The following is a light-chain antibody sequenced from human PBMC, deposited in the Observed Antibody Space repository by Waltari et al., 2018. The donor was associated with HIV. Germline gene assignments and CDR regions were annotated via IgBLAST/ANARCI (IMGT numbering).Light chain of an antibody. J-gene: IGKJ4*02. CDR2: CAS. V-gene: IGKV3-20*01. CDR1: QSLNNNF. CDR3: QQYSNLPLT. Sequence: EIVLTQSTVTLSLSPGERAALSCSASQSLNNNFLGWSQQKPGQAPTLLISCASRRATGIPDRFSGSGSGTDFTLIISRLEPEDFAVYYCQQYSNLPLTFGGGTKVEIK.